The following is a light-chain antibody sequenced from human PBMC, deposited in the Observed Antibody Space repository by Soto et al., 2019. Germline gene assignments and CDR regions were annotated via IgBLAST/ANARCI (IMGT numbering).Light chain of an antibody. CDR2: EVS. J-gene: IGLJ2*01. Sequence: QSVLTQPASVSGSPGQSITISCTGTSSDVGVYNYVSWYQHHPGKAPKLMIYEVSNRPSGVSNRFSGSKSVNTASLTISGLQAEDEADYYCSSYTSSSTVVFGGGTKLTVL. V-gene: IGLV2-14*01. CDR1: SSDVGVYNY. CDR3: SSYTSSSTVV.